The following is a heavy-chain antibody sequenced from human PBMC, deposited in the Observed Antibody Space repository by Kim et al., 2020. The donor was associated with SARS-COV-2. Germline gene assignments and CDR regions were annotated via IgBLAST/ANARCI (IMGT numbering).Heavy chain of an antibody. Sequence: SETLSLTCTVSGSSMSSLYWSWIRQTPGKGLEWIGYIHDSGNTHYSPSFKSRVTISLDTSKNHFSLRLRSVTAADTAVYYCAKEKLCPTHWSDPWGQGTL. CDR2: IHDSGNT. J-gene: IGHJ5*02. CDR3: AKEKLCPTHWSDP. D-gene: IGHD3-16*01. V-gene: IGHV4-59*11. CDR1: GSSMSSLY.